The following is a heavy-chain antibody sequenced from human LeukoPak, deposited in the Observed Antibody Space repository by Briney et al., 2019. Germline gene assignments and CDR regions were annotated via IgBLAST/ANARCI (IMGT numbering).Heavy chain of an antibody. Sequence: GGSLRLSCVASGFTFSSYAMSWVRQAPGKGLEWVSGISGSGGSTYYADSVKGRFTISRDNSKNTLYLQMNSLRAEDTAIYYCATRGLVVVPGAISWFDPWGQGTLVTVSS. J-gene: IGHJ5*02. CDR2: ISGSGGST. V-gene: IGHV3-23*01. D-gene: IGHD2-2*02. CDR1: GFTFSSYA. CDR3: ATRGLVVVPGAISWFDP.